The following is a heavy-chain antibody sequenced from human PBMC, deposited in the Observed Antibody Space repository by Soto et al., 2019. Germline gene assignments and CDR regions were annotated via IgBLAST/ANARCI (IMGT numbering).Heavy chain of an antibody. V-gene: IGHV3-7*03. CDR1: GFTFCGYW. D-gene: IGHD3-10*01. CDR3: AKGVGRYYYYMDV. J-gene: IGHJ6*03. Sequence: SLRLSCAASGFTFCGYWVNWVRQVPGRGLEWVASIKGDGSKKCYVDSVKGRFTISRDNAKNSLYLQMNSLRAEDTALYYCAKGVGRYYYYMDVWGKGTTVTVSS. CDR2: IKGDGSKK.